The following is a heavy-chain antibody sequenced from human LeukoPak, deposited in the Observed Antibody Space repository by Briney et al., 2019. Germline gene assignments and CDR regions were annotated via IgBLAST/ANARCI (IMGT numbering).Heavy chain of an antibody. J-gene: IGHJ6*03. CDR3: ARVGYCGGDCYPLERFYYMDV. CDR1: GGSVSDYY. Sequence: PSGTLSLTCTISGGSVSDYYWSWIRQSPGKGLEWIGYIYYTGSTNYNPSLKSRVTISVDTSKNQFSLKLSSVTAADTAVYYCARVGYCGGDCYPLERFYYMDVWGKGTTVTISS. CDR2: IYYTGST. D-gene: IGHD2-21*02. V-gene: IGHV4-59*02.